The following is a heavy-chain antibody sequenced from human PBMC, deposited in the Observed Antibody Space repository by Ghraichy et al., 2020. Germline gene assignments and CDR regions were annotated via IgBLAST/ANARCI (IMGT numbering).Heavy chain of an antibody. J-gene: IGHJ6*02. Sequence: LSLTCAASGFTFSSYWMSWVRQAPGKGLEWVANIKQDGSEKYYVDSVKGRFTISRDNAKNSLYLQMNSLRAEDTAVYYCARRLSSGWYVDWYYYYGMDVWGQGTTVTVSS. V-gene: IGHV3-7*01. CDR2: IKQDGSEK. CDR1: GFTFSSYW. CDR3: ARRLSSGWYVDWYYYYGMDV. D-gene: IGHD6-19*01.